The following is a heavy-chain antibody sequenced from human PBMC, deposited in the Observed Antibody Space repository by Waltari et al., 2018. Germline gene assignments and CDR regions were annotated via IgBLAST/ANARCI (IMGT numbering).Heavy chain of an antibody. CDR2: ISGSADST. Sequence: EVQLLESGGGLVQPGGSLRLSCAASGITFSSYAMSWVRQAPGKELEWVSIISGSADSTYYADSVKGRFTISRDNSKNTLYLQMNSLRAEDTAVYYCAKDPYSGYGGNSYYFDYWGQGTLVTVSS. V-gene: IGHV3-23*01. D-gene: IGHD5-12*01. CDR3: AKDPYSGYGGNSYYFDY. J-gene: IGHJ4*02. CDR1: GITFSSYA.